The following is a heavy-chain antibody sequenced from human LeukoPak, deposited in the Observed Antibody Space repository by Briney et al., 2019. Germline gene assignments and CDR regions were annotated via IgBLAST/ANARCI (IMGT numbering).Heavy chain of an antibody. Sequence: SETLSLTCAVSGGSISSSNWWSWVRQPPGKGLEWIGEIYHSGSTNYNPSLKSRVTISVDKSKNQFFLKLSSVTAADTAVYYCARERDSSSWYTFDYWGQGTLVTVSS. CDR1: GGSISSSNW. J-gene: IGHJ4*02. D-gene: IGHD6-13*01. CDR3: ARERDSSSWYTFDY. CDR2: IYHSGST. V-gene: IGHV4-4*02.